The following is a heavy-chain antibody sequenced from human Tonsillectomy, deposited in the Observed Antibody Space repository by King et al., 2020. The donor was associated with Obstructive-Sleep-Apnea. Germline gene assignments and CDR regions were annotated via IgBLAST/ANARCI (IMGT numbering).Heavy chain of an antibody. CDR3: ARVKFEDSSGYYYFDY. V-gene: IGHV4-59*01. CDR1: VGSIISYY. Sequence: QLQESGPGLVKPSETLSLTCTVSVGSIISYYWSWIRQPPGKGLEWIGYIYYSGSTNYNPSLKSRVTISVDTSKNQFYLKLSSVTAADTAVYYCARVKFEDSSGYYYFDYWGQGTLVTVSS. J-gene: IGHJ4*02. D-gene: IGHD3-22*01. CDR2: IYYSGST.